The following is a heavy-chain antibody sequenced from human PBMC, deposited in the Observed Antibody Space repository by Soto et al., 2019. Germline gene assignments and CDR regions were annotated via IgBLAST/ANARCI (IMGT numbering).Heavy chain of an antibody. CDR3: AKDRARGYCTSSGCYGDYYYYMDV. CDR1: GFTFDNYA. J-gene: IGHJ6*03. CDR2: ISYSGGST. V-gene: IGHV3-23*01. D-gene: IGHD2-2*01. Sequence: GGSLRLSCAASGFTFDNYAMNWVRQSPGKGLEWVSAISYSGGSTYYADSVKGRFTISRDNSKNTLYLQMNSLRAEDTALYYCAKDRARGYCTSSGCYGDYYYYMDVWGKGTTVTVSS.